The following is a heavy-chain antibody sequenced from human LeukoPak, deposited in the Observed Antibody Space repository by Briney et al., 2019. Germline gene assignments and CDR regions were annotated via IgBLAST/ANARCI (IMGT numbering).Heavy chain of an antibody. CDR3: ARSRWYGYYFDY. CDR2: ISGSGGST. CDR1: GFTFSSYD. D-gene: IGHD6-19*01. Sequence: GGSLRLSCAASGFTFSSYDMTWVRQAPGKGLEWVSAISGSGGSTYYADSVKGRFTISRDNSKNTLYLQMNSLSAEDTAVYYCARSRWYGYYFDYWGQGTLVSVSS. V-gene: IGHV3-23*01. J-gene: IGHJ4*02.